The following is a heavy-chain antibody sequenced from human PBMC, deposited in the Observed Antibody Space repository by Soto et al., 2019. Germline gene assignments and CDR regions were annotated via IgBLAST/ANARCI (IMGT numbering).Heavy chain of an antibody. D-gene: IGHD2-2*01. CDR2: IYYSGST. CDR3: ARQHRVPVALRLNWFDP. J-gene: IGHJ5*02. Sequence: SETLSLTCTVSGGSISSSSYYWGWIRQPPGKGLEWIGSIYYSGSTSYNPSLKSRVTISVDTSKSHFSLKLSSVTAADTALYYCARQHRVPVALRLNWFDPWGQGTLVTVSS. CDR1: GGSISSSSYY. V-gene: IGHV4-39*01.